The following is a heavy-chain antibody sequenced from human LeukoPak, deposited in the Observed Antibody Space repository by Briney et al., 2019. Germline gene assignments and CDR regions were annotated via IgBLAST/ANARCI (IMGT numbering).Heavy chain of an antibody. CDR1: GYTFTSYD. CDR2: MNPNSGNT. CDR3: ARDTRYCSSTSCSPDPFDI. D-gene: IGHD2-2*01. J-gene: IGHJ4*02. Sequence: ASVKVSCKASGYTFTSYDINWVRQATGQGLEWMGWMNPNSGNTGYAQKFQGRVTITRNTSISTAYMELSSLRSEDTAVYYCARDTRYCSSTSCSPDPFDIWGQGTLVTVSS. V-gene: IGHV1-8*03.